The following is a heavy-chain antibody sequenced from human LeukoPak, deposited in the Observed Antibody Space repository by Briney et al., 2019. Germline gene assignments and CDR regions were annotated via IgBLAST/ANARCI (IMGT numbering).Heavy chain of an antibody. CDR3: ASVRMGATPFDY. D-gene: IGHD1-26*01. CDR1: GHTFTGYF. J-gene: IGHJ4*02. CDR2: IKPNSGDT. V-gene: IGHV1-2*02. Sequence: ASVKVSCKTSGHTFTGYFMNWVRQPPGQGLEWMGWIKPNSGDTDYAQKFQGRVTMTRDTSVGTGYMELTSLRSDDTAVYYCASVRMGATPFDYWGEGTLVTVSS.